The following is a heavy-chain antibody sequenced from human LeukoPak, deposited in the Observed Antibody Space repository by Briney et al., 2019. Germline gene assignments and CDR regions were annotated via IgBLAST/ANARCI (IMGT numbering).Heavy chain of an antibody. D-gene: IGHD3-10*01. V-gene: IGHV3-66*01. CDR3: ARVGGSGSYLDY. CDR2: IYSGGST. J-gene: IGHJ4*02. Sequence: GGSLRLSCAASGFTFSSNYMSWVRQAPGKGLEWVSVIYSGGSTYYADSVKGRFTISRGNSKNTLYLQMNSLRAEDTAVYYCARVGGSGSYLDYWGLGTLVTVSS. CDR1: GFTFSSNY.